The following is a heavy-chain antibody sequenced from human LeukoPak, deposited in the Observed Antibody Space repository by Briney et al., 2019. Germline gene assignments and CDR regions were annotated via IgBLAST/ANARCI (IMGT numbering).Heavy chain of an antibody. J-gene: IGHJ4*02. D-gene: IGHD5-18*01. CDR2: ISSSGNTI. CDR1: GFTFSSYS. CDR3: ARLRGYGYGYGDY. Sequence: RGSLRLSCAASGFTFSSYSMNWVRQAPGKGLEWVSYISSSGNTIDYADSVKGRFTISRDNAKNSLYLQMVSLRAEDTAVYYCARLRGYGYGYGDYWGQGTLVTVSS. V-gene: IGHV3-48*04.